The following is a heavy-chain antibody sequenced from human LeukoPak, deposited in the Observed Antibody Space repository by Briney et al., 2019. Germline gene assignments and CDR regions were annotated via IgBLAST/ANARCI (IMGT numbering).Heavy chain of an antibody. J-gene: IGHJ4*02. CDR3: ASEETTNGGWTPNY. D-gene: IGHD6-19*01. V-gene: IGHV3-21*01. CDR2: ISGSGSYI. Sequence: PGGSLRLSCAASGFTVSDNFMSWVRQAPGKGLEWVSSISGSGSYIYYADSVKGRFTISRDNARNSLYLQMNSLSPEDTAVYYCASEETTNGGWTPNYWGQGTLVAVSS. CDR1: GFTVSDNF.